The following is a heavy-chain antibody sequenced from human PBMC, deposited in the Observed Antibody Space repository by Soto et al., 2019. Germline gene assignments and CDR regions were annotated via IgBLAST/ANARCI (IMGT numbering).Heavy chain of an antibody. Sequence: QVHLQESGPGLVKPSQTLSLSCTVSGDSISSPHYYWTWIRQPPGKGLEGVGYIYYTGNNFYNPALKGRVAMSVDPSPNQFSLKLASVTDADTAVYFCAREPKQNYDSSPWNGGFDSWGPGTLVTVSS. CDR1: GDSISSPHYY. CDR2: IYYTGNN. D-gene: IGHD3-22*01. CDR3: AREPKQNYDSSPWNGGFDS. J-gene: IGHJ4*02. V-gene: IGHV4-30-4*01.